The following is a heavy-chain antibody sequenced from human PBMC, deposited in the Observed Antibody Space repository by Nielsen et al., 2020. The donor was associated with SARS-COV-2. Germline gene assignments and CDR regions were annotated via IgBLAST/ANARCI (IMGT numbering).Heavy chain of an antibody. J-gene: IGHJ6*02. V-gene: IGHV3-23*01. CDR1: GFTFSSYA. CDR2: ISGSGGST. CDR3: ARDPSIPYGSGSYYYYYGMDV. D-gene: IGHD3-10*01. Sequence: GGSLRLSCAASGFTFSSYAMSWVRQAPGKGLEWVSAISGSGGSTYYADSVKGRFTISRDNSKNTLYLQMNSLRAEDTAVYYCARDPSIPYGSGSYYYYYGMDVWGQGTTVTVSS.